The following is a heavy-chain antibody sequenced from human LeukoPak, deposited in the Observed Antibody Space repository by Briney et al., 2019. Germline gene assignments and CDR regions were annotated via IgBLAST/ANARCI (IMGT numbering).Heavy chain of an antibody. D-gene: IGHD3-10*01. J-gene: IGHJ4*02. CDR1: GYSFTSYR. Sequence: GESLRSSCKGSGYSFTSYRISWVRQMPGKGLEWMGRIDPSDSYTNYSPSLQGHVTISADKSISTAYLQWSSLKASDTAMYYCARLRFGESYVGYWGQETLVTVSS. V-gene: IGHV5-10-1*01. CDR3: ARLRFGESYVGY. CDR2: IDPSDSYT.